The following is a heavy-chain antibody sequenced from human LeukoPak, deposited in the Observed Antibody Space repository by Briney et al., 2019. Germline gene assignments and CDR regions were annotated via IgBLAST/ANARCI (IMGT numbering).Heavy chain of an antibody. CDR2: LYYSGST. CDR3: ARAYYYDSSGYSLGGFDP. Sequence: SETLSLTCTVSGGSISSSSYYWGWIRQPPGKGLEWIGSLYYSGSTYYNPSLKSRVTISEDTSKNQFSLKLSSVTAADTAVYYCARAYYYDSSGYSLGGFDPWGQGILVTVSS. J-gene: IGHJ5*02. D-gene: IGHD3-22*01. CDR1: GGSISSSSYY. V-gene: IGHV4-39*07.